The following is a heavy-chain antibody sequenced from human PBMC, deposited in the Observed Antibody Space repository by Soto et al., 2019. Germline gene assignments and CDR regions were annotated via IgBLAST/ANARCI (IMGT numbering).Heavy chain of an antibody. V-gene: IGHV5-51*01. D-gene: IGHD4-4*01. CDR2: IYPGDSDT. Sequence: GESLKISCKGSGYSFTSYWIGWVRQMPGKGLEWMGIIYPGDSDTRYSPSFQGQVTISADKSISTAYLQWSSLKASDTAMYYCAGWVTTSYSRDSIDIWGQGPMVTVSS. CDR1: GYSFTSYW. CDR3: AGWVTTSYSRDSIDI. J-gene: IGHJ3*02.